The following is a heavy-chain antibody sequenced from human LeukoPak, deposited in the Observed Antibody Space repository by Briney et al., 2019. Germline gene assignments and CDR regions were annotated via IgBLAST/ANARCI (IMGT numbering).Heavy chain of an antibody. D-gene: IGHD3-9*01. V-gene: IGHV4-38-2*02. CDR3: ARRPTYFGWRPPDSPSYFDF. CDR2: IYHSGNT. CDR1: GYSISSGYY. Sequence: SETLSLTCTVSGYSISSGYYWAWVRQPPGKGLQWIGDIYHSGNTYYNPSLKTRVSISVDTSKNQFSLRLTSVTAADTAVYYCARRPTYFGWRPPDSPSYFDFWGQGTLVTVSS. J-gene: IGHJ4*02.